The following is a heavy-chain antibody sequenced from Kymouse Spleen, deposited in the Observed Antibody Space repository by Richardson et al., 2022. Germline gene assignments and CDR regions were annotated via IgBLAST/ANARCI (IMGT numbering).Heavy chain of an antibody. D-gene: IGHD6-6*01. CDR3: AKERVAARTFDY. CDR2: ISYDGSNK. V-gene: IGHV3-30*18. J-gene: IGHJ4*02. Sequence: QVQLVESGGGVVQPGRSLRLSCAASGFTFSSYGMHWVRQAPGKGLEWVAVISYDGSNKYYADSVKGRFTISRDNSKNTLYLQMNSLRAEDTAVYYCAKERVAARTFDYWGQGTLVTVSS. CDR1: GFTFSSYG.